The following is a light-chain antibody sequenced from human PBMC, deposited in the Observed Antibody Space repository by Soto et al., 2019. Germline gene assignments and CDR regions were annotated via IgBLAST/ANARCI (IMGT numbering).Light chain of an antibody. CDR3: QQSYSTPRT. Sequence: DIQMTQSPSSLSASVGDRVTITCRASQSISSYLNWYQQKPGKAPKLLIYAASSLQSGVPSRFSGSGSGTDFXLTIXSLQXXDFATYYCQQSYSTPRTFAQGTKV. J-gene: IGKJ1*01. V-gene: IGKV1-39*01. CDR2: AAS. CDR1: QSISSY.